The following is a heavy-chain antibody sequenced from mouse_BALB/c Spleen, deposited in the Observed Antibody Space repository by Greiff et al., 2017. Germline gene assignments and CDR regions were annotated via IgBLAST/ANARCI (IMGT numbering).Heavy chain of an antibody. V-gene: IGHV1-5*01. CDR1: GYTFTSYW. CDR2: IYPGNSDT. D-gene: IGHD1-1*01. J-gene: IGHJ2*01. Sequence: EVQLQQSGAELVKPGASVKLSCKASGYTFTSYWMHWVKQRPGQGLEWIGAIYPGNSDTSYNQKFKGKAKLTAVTSTSTAYMELSSLTNEDSAVYYCTISTTVVVDFDYWGQGTTLTVSS. CDR3: TISTTVVVDFDY.